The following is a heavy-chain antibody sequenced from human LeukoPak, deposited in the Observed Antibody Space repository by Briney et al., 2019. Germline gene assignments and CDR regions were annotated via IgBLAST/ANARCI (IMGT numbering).Heavy chain of an antibody. CDR1: GGSISSYY. D-gene: IGHD2-8*02. Sequence: SETLSLTCTVSGGSISSYYWSWIRQPAGQGLEWIGRIYTSGSTNYNPSLKSRVTMSVDTSKNHFSLKLSSVTAADTAVYYCARTSYPGGWFDPWGQGTLVTVSS. J-gene: IGHJ5*02. CDR3: ARTSYPGGWFDP. CDR2: IYTSGST. V-gene: IGHV4-4*07.